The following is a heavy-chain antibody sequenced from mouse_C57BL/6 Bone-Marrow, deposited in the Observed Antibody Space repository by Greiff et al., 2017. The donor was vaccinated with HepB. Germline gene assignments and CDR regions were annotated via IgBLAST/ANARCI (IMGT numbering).Heavy chain of an antibody. CDR2: INPNNGGT. J-gene: IGHJ3*01. CDR3: ARWNSSIYYYGAY. Sequence: EVQLVESGPELVKPGASVKIPCKASGYTFTDYNMDWVKQSHGKSLEWIGDINPNNGGTIYNQKFKGKATLTVDKSSSTAYMELRSLTSEDTAVYYCARWNSSIYYYGAYWGQGTLVTVSA. D-gene: IGHD1-1*01. CDR1: GYTFTDYN. V-gene: IGHV1-18*01.